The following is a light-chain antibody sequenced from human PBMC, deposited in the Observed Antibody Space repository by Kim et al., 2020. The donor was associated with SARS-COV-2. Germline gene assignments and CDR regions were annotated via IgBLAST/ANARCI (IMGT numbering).Light chain of an antibody. CDR3: QQALSFPPT. Sequence: DIQMTQSPSSVSASVGDRVTITWRASQGIGGWVAWYQQKPGKAPNLLIYAASSLQSGVPSRFSGSGSGTDFTLTISSLQPEDFATYYCQQALSFPPTFGQGTKLEI. CDR2: AAS. J-gene: IGKJ2*01. CDR1: QGIGGW. V-gene: IGKV1D-12*01.